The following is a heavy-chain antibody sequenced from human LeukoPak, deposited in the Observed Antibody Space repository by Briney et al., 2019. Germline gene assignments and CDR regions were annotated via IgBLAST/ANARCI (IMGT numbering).Heavy chain of an antibody. J-gene: IGHJ3*02. CDR2: IYYSGST. Sequence: AETLSLPCTVCGGSISSYYWSWLRQPPGKGLEWIGYIYYSGSTNYNPSLKSRVTISVDTNNNLFPLMHSAVTAADTAEYCSAGSYSGSLYDAFDIWGQGTMVAVSS. D-gene: IGHD1-26*01. CDR1: GGSISSYY. V-gene: IGHV4-59*08. CDR3: AGSYSGSLYDAFDI.